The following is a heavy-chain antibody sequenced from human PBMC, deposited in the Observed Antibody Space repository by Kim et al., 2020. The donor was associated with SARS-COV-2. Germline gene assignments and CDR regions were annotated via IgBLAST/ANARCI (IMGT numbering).Heavy chain of an antibody. J-gene: IGHJ4*02. D-gene: IGHD1-26*01. V-gene: IGHV3-23*01. CDR2: ISGSGGST. CDR3: AKQSSGGSYRSVTF. CDR1: GFTFSSYA. Sequence: GGSLRLSCAASGFTFSSYAMSWVRQAPGKGLEWVSAISGSGGSTYYADSVKGRFTISRDNSKNTLYLQMNSLRAEDTAVYYCAKQSSGGSYRSVTFWGQGTLVTVSS.